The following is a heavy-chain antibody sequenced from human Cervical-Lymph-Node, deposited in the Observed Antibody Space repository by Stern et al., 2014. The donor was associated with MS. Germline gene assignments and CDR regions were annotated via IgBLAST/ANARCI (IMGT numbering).Heavy chain of an antibody. V-gene: IGHV5-51*01. D-gene: IGHD1-26*01. CDR2: MHPGDSDT. CDR1: GYTFTDYW. Sequence: VQLVQSGAEVRKPGESLQISCKGSGYTFTDYWIAWVRHMPEKGLEWMGIMHPGDSDTRYSPSFQGQVTISADKSINTVFLQWRSLKSSDTALYFCARGREYAYTTLDFWGQGTPVIVSS. J-gene: IGHJ4*02. CDR3: ARGREYAYTTLDF.